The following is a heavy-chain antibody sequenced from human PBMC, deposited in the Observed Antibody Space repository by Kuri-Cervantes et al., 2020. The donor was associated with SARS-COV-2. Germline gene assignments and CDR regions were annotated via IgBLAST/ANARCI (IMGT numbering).Heavy chain of an antibody. CDR2: IYYSGST. V-gene: IGHV4-39*01. CDR3: ARAGAGNRSRQLTPRSWYDY. J-gene: IGHJ4*02. Sequence: SETLSLTCTVSGGSISSSSYYWGWIRQPPGKGLEWIGSIYYSGSTYYNPSLKSRVTISVDTSKNQFSLKLSSVTAADTAVYYCARAGAGNRSRQLTPRSWYDYWGQGTLVTVSS. D-gene: IGHD6-13*01. CDR1: GGSISSSSYY.